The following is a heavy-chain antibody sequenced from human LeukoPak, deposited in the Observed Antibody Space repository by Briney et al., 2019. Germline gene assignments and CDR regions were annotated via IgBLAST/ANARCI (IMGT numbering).Heavy chain of an antibody. CDR2: IYYSGST. V-gene: IGHV4-59*11. Sequence: SETLSLTCTVSGGSISSHYWSWIRQPPGKGLGWIGYIYYSGSTNYNPSLKSRVTISVDTSTNQFSLKLSSVTAADTAVYYCARDNHYYDSSGYYYNDAFDIWGQGTMVTVSS. D-gene: IGHD3-22*01. CDR3: ARDNHYYDSSGYYYNDAFDI. J-gene: IGHJ3*02. CDR1: GGSISSHY.